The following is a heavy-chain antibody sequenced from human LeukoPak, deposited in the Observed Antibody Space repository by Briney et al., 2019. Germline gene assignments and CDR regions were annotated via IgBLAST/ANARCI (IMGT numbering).Heavy chain of an antibody. V-gene: IGHV3-48*03. CDR1: GFTFSSYE. J-gene: IGHJ4*02. CDR2: IRGSGSTI. CDR3: AREPKAVDTAMY. Sequence: GGSLRLSCAASGFTFSSYEMNWVRQAPGKGLEWVSHIRGSGSTIYYADSVKGRFTISRDNAKNSLYLQMNSLRAEDTAVYYCAREPKAVDTAMYWGQGTLVTVSS. D-gene: IGHD5-18*01.